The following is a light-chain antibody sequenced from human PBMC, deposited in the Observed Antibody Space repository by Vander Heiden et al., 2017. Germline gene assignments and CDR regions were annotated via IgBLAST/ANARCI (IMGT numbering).Light chain of an antibody. CDR1: KLGDKY. CDR2: QDS. V-gene: IGLV3-1*01. Sequence: SYELTPPLSVSVSPGQTASITGSGDKLGDKYACWYQQKPGQSPVLVIYQDSKRPSGIPERFSGSNSGNTATLTISGTQAMDEADYYCQAWDSSTVVFGGGTKLTVL. CDR3: QAWDSSTVV. J-gene: IGLJ2*01.